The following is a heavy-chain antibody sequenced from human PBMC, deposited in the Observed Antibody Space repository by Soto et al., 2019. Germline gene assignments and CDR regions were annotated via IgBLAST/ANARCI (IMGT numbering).Heavy chain of an antibody. CDR2: IIPVYGKT. V-gene: IGHV1-69*01. CDR1: GGSFSSNA. Sequence: QVQLVQSGAEVKEPGSSVKVSCKASGGSFSSNAFSWVRQAPGQGLEWMGGIIPVYGKTDYAQQFQGRVTITADESTSTAYMELSSLRSEDTAVYYCAREAVAGLLGAFDIRGQGTMVTVSS. D-gene: IGHD6-19*01. J-gene: IGHJ3*02. CDR3: AREAVAGLLGAFDI.